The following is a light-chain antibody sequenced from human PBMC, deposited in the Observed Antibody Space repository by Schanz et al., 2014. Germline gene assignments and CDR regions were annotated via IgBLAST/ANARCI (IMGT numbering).Light chain of an antibody. V-gene: IGKV4-1*01. CDR3: HQYFGTPFT. CDR2: WAS. Sequence: DIVMTQFPDSLAVSLGERATINCRSSQSVLHSSDNKNYLAWYQQKPGQPPKLLIYWASTRDIGVPDRFSGSGSGTDFTLTISSLQAEDAAVYFCHQYFGTPFTFGQGTKREI. J-gene: IGKJ2*01. CDR1: QSVLHSSDNKNY.